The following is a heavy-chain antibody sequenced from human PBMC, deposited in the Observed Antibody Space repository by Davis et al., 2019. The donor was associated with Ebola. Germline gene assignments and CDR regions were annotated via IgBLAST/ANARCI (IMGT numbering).Heavy chain of an antibody. D-gene: IGHD3-3*01. J-gene: IGHJ5*02. CDR3: AGTIFGLAGNWFDP. CDR2: ISGSGGST. CDR1: GFTFSSYA. Sequence: GESLKISCAASGFTFSSYAMSWVRQTPGKGLEWVSAISGSGGSTYYADSVKGRFTISRDNSKNTLYLQMNSLRAEDTAVYYCAGTIFGLAGNWFDPWGQGTLVTVSS. V-gene: IGHV3-23*01.